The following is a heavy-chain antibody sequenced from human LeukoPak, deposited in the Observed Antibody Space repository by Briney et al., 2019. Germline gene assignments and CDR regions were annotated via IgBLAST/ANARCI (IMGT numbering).Heavy chain of an antibody. J-gene: IGHJ5*02. CDR1: GFSFSDFY. D-gene: IGHD6-13*01. V-gene: IGHV3-11*03. Sequence: GGSLRLSCAASGFSFSDFYMSWIRQSPGKGLEWVSYIDGTSTFTNYADSVKGRFSISRDNAKNALYLQMNSLRAEDSAVYYCARTLVAAPGTKGGPWGQGTLVTVSS. CDR2: IDGTSTFT. CDR3: ARTLVAAPGTKGGP.